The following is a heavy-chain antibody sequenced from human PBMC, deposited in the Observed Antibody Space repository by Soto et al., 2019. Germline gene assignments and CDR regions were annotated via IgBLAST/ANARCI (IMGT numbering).Heavy chain of an antibody. D-gene: IGHD5-18*01. V-gene: IGHV3-9*01. CDR3: AKDPLQRGYSYGAFDY. CDR1: GFTFDDYA. Sequence: EVQLVESGGGLVQPGRSLRLSCAASGFTFDDYAMHWVRQAPGKGLEWVSGISWNSGSIGYADSVKGRFTISRDNAKNSLYLQMNSLRAEDTALYYCAKDPLQRGYSYGAFDYWGQGTLVTVSS. CDR2: ISWNSGSI. J-gene: IGHJ4*02.